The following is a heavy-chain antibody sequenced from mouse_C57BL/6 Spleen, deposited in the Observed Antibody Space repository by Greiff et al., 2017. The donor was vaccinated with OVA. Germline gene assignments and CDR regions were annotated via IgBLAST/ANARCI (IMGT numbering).Heavy chain of an antibody. J-gene: IGHJ1*03. V-gene: IGHV1-42*01. CDR3: ARSSYRAPLIDV. D-gene: IGHD1-3*01. CDR1: GYSFTGYY. CDR2: INPSTGGT. Sequence: VQLKESGPELVKPGASVKISCKASGYSFTGYYMNWVKQSPEKSLEWIGEINPSTGGTTYNQKFKAKATLTVDKSSSTAYMQLKSLTSEDSAVYYCARSSYRAPLIDVWGTGTTVTVSS.